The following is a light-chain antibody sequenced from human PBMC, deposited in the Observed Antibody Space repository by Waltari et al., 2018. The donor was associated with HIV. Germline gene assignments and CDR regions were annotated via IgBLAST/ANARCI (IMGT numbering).Light chain of an antibody. J-gene: IGLJ2*01. Sequence: QAVLTQPPSASASSGPKITISCSGGASNAGSHYGDWYHQFPGGAPKLLLYKNNHRSSGVPDRFSGSKSGTSASLTISGLRSEDEGIYFCGVWDDNLRGVFGGGTRLTV. CDR3: GVWDDNLRGV. V-gene: IGLV1-47*01. CDR2: KNN. CDR1: ASNAGSHY.